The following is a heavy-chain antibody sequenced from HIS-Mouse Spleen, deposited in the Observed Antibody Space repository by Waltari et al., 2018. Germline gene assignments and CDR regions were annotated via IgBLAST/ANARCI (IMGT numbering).Heavy chain of an antibody. D-gene: IGHD6-13*01. CDR2: SNPTSGCT. Sequence: QVQLVQSGAEVKKPGASVKVSCKASGYTFTGYYMHWVRQAPGQGLGWVRWSNPTSGCTNYAQKFQGRVTMTRDTSISTAYMELSRLRSDDTAVYYCASLFDSSPFHDAFDIWGQGTMVTVSS. V-gene: IGHV1-2*02. CDR1: GYTFTGYY. J-gene: IGHJ3*02. CDR3: ASLFDSSPFHDAFDI.